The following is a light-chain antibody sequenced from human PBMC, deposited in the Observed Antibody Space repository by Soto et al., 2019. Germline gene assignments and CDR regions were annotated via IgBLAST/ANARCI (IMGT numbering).Light chain of an antibody. CDR3: QQYGSSPLT. CDR2: GAS. Sequence: VVLTQSPATLSLSPGERATLSCRASQSVSSSYLAWYQQKPGQAPRLLIYGASSRATGIPDRFSGSGSGTDFTLTISRLGPEDFAVYYCQQYGSSPLTFGGGTKVDNK. J-gene: IGKJ4*01. V-gene: IGKV3-20*01. CDR1: QSVSSSY.